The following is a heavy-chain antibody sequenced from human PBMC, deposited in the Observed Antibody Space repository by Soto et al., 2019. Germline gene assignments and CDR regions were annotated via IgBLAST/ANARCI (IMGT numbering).Heavy chain of an antibody. D-gene: IGHD1-26*01. J-gene: IGHJ4*02. V-gene: IGHV3-30-3*01. CDR2: ISYDGSNK. CDR1: GFTFSSYA. Sequence: QVQLVESGGGVVQPGRSLRLSCAASGFTFSSYAMHWVRQAPGKGLEWVAVISYDGSNKYYADSVKGRFTISRDNSKNPLYLQMNSLRAEDTAVYYCARGIVGATGEDYWGQGTLVTVSS. CDR3: ARGIVGATGEDY.